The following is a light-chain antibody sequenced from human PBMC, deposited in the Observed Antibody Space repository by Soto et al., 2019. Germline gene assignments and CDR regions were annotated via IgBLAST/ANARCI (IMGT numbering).Light chain of an antibody. Sequence: IHFTQSPSSLSSSVRYRVTVTCRATQGIGTYLVWYQQKSGKAPTVLIYASSTLQTGVPSRFSGSGSGTDFSLTISSLHPEDVASYYCQQVDSYPRTFGQGTKVDIK. CDR3: QQVDSYPRT. V-gene: IGKV1-9*01. CDR1: QGIGTY. CDR2: ASS. J-gene: IGKJ1*01.